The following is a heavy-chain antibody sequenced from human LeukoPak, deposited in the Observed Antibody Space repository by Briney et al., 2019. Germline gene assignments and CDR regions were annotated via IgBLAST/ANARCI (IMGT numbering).Heavy chain of an antibody. CDR2: ISGSGGST. D-gene: IGHD3-10*01. J-gene: IGHJ4*02. V-gene: IGHV3-23*01. CDR3: AIKGSGGY. Sequence: GGSLRLSCAASGFTVSSNYMSWVRQAPGKELEWVSAISGSGGSTYYADSVKGRFTISRDNSKNTLYLQMNSLRAEDTAVYYCAIKGSGGYWGQGTLVTVSS. CDR1: GFTVSSNY.